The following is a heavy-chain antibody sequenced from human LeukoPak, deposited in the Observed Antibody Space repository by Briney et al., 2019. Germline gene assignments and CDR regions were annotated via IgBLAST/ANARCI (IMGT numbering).Heavy chain of an antibody. CDR3: ARQFGSVFGS. CDR1: RDSVSSNSAA. Sequence: SQTLSLTCAISRDSVSSNSAAWHWIRQPPSRGLEWLGRTYYRSKWYNDYAVSVKSRITINPDTSKNQFSLQLNSVTPEDTAVYYCARQFGSVFGSWGQGTLVTVSS. D-gene: IGHD3-10*01. V-gene: IGHV6-1*01. CDR2: TYYRSKWYN. J-gene: IGHJ4*02.